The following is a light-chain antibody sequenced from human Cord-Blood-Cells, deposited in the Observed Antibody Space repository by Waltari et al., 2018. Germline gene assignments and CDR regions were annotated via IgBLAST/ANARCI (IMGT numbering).Light chain of an antibody. V-gene: IGLV2-14*01. CDR1: SSDVGGANS. CDR3: SSYTSSSTWV. CDR2: DVS. J-gene: IGLJ3*02. Sequence: QSALTQPAPVSGSPGQSITISCTGTSSDVGGANSVSWYQQHPGKAPKLMIYDVSNRPSGVSNRFSGSKSGNTASLTISGLQAEDEADYYCSSYTSSSTWVFGGGTKLTVL.